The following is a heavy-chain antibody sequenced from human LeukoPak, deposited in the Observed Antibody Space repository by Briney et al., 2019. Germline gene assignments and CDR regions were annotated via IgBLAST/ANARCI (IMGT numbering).Heavy chain of an antibody. CDR1: GFTFNNYL. D-gene: IGHD3-22*01. CDR2: IKHDGRDK. Sequence: PGGSLRLSCAASGFTFNNYLMTWVRQAPGEGLEWVATIKHDGRDKHYVDSVKGRFAISRDKDNNSVHLQMNSLRAEDTAVYFCARSYTASGYYYGVAYWGQGTLVSVSS. V-gene: IGHV3-7*01. CDR3: ARSYTASGYYYGVAY. J-gene: IGHJ4*02.